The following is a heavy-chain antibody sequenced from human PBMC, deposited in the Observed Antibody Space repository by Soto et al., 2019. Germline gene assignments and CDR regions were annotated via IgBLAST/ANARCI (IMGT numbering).Heavy chain of an antibody. D-gene: IGHD6-6*01. V-gene: IGHV4-59*01. CDR1: GGSISSYY. Sequence: SETLSLTCTVSGGSISSYYWSWIRQPPGKGLEWIGYIYYSGSTNYNPSLKSRVTISVDTSKNQFSLKLSSVTAADTAVYYCACSSSDDYYYYYYGMDVWGQGTTVTVAS. CDR2: IYYSGST. J-gene: IGHJ6*02. CDR3: ACSSSDDYYYYYYGMDV.